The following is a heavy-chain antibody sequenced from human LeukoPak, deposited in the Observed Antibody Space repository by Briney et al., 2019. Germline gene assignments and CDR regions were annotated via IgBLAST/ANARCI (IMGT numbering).Heavy chain of an antibody. V-gene: IGHV3-23*01. Sequence: PGGSLRLSCAASEFTFSSYGMSWVRQAPGKGLEWVSAISGSGGSTYYADSVKGRFTISRDNSKNTLYLQMNSLRAEDTAVYYCAKSMGMYYDILTGYYGGDAFDIWGQGTMVTVSS. CDR1: EFTFSSYG. CDR3: AKSMGMYYDILTGYYGGDAFDI. D-gene: IGHD3-9*01. J-gene: IGHJ3*02. CDR2: ISGSGGST.